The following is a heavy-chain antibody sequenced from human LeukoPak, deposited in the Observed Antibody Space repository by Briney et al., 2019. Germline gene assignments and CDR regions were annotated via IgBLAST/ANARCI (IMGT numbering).Heavy chain of an antibody. D-gene: IGHD3-10*01. Sequence: PSETLSLTCTVSGGSISSYYWSWIRQPPGKGLEWIGHIYYSGSTHNPSLKSRVTISVDTSKNQFSLKLSSVTAADTAVYYCARHVGNSGSGSYLTYFDYWGQGTLVTVSS. V-gene: IGHV4-59*08. CDR2: IYYSGST. CDR3: ARHVGNSGSGSYLTYFDY. J-gene: IGHJ4*02. CDR1: GGSISSYY.